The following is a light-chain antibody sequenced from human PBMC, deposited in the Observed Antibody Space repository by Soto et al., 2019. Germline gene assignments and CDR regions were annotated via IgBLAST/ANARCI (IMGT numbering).Light chain of an antibody. J-gene: IGLJ1*01. V-gene: IGLV2-14*01. CDR1: SSDVGGYDY. CDR3: SSYTSSSTYV. Sequence: QSALTQPPSASGSPGQSVTISCTGTSSDVGGYDYVSWYQQRPGKAPKLLIHEVSNRPSGVSNRFSGSKSGNTASLTISGLQAEDEADYYCSSYTSSSTYVFGTGTKLTVL. CDR2: EVS.